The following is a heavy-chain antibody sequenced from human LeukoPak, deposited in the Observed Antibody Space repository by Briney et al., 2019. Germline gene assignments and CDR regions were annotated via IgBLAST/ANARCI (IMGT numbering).Heavy chain of an antibody. J-gene: IGHJ6*03. D-gene: IGHD4-17*01. Sequence: PSETLSLTCTVSGGSISSSSYYWGWIRQPPGKGLEWIGSIYYSGSTYYNPSLKSRVTISVDTSKNQFSLKLSSVTAADTAVYYCARRTYGKARYYMDVWGKGTTVTVSS. CDR1: GGSISSSSYY. CDR2: IYYSGST. CDR3: ARRTYGKARYYMDV. V-gene: IGHV4-39*07.